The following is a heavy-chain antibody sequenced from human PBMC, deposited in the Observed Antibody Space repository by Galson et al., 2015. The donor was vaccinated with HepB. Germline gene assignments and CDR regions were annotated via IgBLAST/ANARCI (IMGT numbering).Heavy chain of an antibody. Sequence: SVKVSCKASGYTFTSYGISWVRQAPGQGLEWMGWISAYNGNTNYAQKLQGRVTMTTDTSTSTAYMELRSLRSDDTAVYYCARDPGVLRSCSGGSCYWASDYWGQGTLVTVSS. CDR1: GYTFTSYG. D-gene: IGHD2-15*01. CDR2: ISAYNGNT. J-gene: IGHJ4*02. V-gene: IGHV1-18*01. CDR3: ARDPGVLRSCSGGSCYWASDY.